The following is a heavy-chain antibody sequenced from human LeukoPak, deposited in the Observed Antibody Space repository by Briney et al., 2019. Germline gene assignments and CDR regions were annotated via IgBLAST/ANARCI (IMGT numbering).Heavy chain of an antibody. CDR2: INSDGSWT. J-gene: IGHJ4*02. V-gene: IGHV3-74*01. CDR3: VSFYETY. D-gene: IGHD2/OR15-2a*01. CDR1: GNYW. Sequence: GGSLRLSCAASGNYWMHWVRQAPGKGLVWVSHINSDGSWTSYADSVKGRFTISKDNAKNTVYLQMNSLRAEDTTVYYCVSFYETYWGRGTLVTVSS.